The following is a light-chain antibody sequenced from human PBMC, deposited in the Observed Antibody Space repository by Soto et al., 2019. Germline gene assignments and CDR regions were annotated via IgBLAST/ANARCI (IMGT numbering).Light chain of an antibody. V-gene: IGKV1-12*01. Sequence: DIQMTQSPSSVSASIGDRVTITCRASQDIYRLLAWYQQKLGKAPKLLIHDASNLQSGVPSRFSGSGSGTDFTLTISSLQPEDSATYYCLQAGAFPLTLGQGTNVEIK. CDR2: DAS. J-gene: IGKJ1*01. CDR3: LQAGAFPLT. CDR1: QDIYRL.